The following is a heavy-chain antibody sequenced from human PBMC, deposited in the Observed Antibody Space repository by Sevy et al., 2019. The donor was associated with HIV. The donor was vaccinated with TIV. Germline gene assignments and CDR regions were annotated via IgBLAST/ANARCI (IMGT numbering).Heavy chain of an antibody. V-gene: IGHV3-30-3*01. D-gene: IGHD2-8*01. CDR2: ISYDGTYK. CDR3: ARVAVSYCTNDCYHRFDY. J-gene: IGHJ4*02. CDR1: GFSFSHYD. Sequence: GGSLRLSCAVSGFSFSHYDFHWVRQAPGKGLEWVSLISYDGTYKYYADSVKGRFTISRDNSKNTLYLQMNSLRGNDTAVYYCARVAVSYCTNDCYHRFDYWGPGALVTVSS.